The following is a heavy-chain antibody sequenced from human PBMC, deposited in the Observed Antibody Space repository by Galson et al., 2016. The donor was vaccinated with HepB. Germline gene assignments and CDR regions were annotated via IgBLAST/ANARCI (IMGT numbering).Heavy chain of an antibody. CDR2: IKSKIDGGTT. CDR3: TSDGVEEIVVVKWYLDL. V-gene: IGHV3-15*01. Sequence: SLRLSCAASGFTFSNLWMSWVRQAPGKGLEWLGRIKSKIDGGTTDYAVSVKDRFTISRDDSKNTLYLQMNSLKTEDTAVYYCTSDGVEEIVVVKWYLDLWGRGTLVTVSS. D-gene: IGHD3-22*01. J-gene: IGHJ2*01. CDR1: GFTFSNLW.